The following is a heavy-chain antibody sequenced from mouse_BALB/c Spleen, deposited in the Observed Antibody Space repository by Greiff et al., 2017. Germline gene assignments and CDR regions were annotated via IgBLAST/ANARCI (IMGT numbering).Heavy chain of an antibody. CDR3: TRGDGYYGYYFDY. CDR2: IYPGNSDT. V-gene: IGHV1-5*01. J-gene: IGHJ2*01. D-gene: IGHD2-3*01. Sequence: EVQLQQSGTVLARPGASVKMSCKASGYTFTSYWMHWVKQRPGQGLEWIGAIYPGNSDTSYNQKFKGKAKLTAVTSTSTAYMELSSLTNEDSAVYYCTRGDGYYGYYFDYWGQGTTLTVSS. CDR1: GYTFTSYW.